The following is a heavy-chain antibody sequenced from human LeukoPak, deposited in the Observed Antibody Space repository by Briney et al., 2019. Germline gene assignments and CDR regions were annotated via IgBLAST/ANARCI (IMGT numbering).Heavy chain of an antibody. Sequence: ASVKVSCKASGYTFTSYGISWVRQAPGQGFEWMGWISAHNGNANYAQKFQGRVTMTRDMSTSTVYMELSSLRSEDTAMYYCARARDIVVVVAAYFLADAFDIWGQGTMVTVSS. CDR1: GYTFTSYG. V-gene: IGHV1-18*01. D-gene: IGHD2-15*01. CDR3: ARARDIVVVVAAYFLADAFDI. J-gene: IGHJ3*02. CDR2: ISAHNGNA.